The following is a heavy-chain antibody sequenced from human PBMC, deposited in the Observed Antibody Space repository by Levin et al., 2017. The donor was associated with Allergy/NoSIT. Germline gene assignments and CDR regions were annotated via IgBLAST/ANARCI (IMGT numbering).Heavy chain of an antibody. CDR2: INYSGTT. CDR3: ARDRLLRGIIKHWFDP. D-gene: IGHD3-10*01. Sequence: SETLSLTCTVSGASISSGDYYWTWIRQRPGKGLEWIGYINYSGTTYFHPSLESRLTMSVDTSKNQFSLELSSVTAADTAVDYCARDRLLRGIIKHWFDPWGQGTLVTVSP. J-gene: IGHJ5*02. CDR1: GASISSGDYY. V-gene: IGHV4-30-4*01.